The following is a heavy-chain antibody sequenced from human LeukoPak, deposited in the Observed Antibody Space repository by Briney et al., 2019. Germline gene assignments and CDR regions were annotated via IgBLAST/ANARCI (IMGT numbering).Heavy chain of an antibody. CDR3: TKAVGGGRDAYDI. CDR2: IFDSGAPS. V-gene: IGHV3-23*01. D-gene: IGHD3-16*01. J-gene: IGHJ3*02. CDR1: GFTFGRHA. Sequence: GGSLRLSCVDSGFTFGRHAMNWVRQAPGKGLEWVSSIFDSGAPSYYADSVKGRSTISRDNSKNTLYVQMESLRAEDTAVYYCTKAVGGGRDAYDIWGQGTMVTVSS.